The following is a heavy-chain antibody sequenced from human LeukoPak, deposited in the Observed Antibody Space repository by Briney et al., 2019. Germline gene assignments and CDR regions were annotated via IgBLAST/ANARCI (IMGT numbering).Heavy chain of an antibody. Sequence: GGSLRLSCAGSGFTFSSYDMSWVRQAPGKGLEWVSTISGGGGRTYYADSVKGRFTISRDNSKNTLYLQMNSLRAEDTAVYYCAKPGGYIYFDYWGQGTLVTVSS. J-gene: IGHJ4*02. CDR3: AKPGGYIYFDY. D-gene: IGHD5-12*01. CDR2: ISGGGGRT. CDR1: GFTFSSYD. V-gene: IGHV3-23*01.